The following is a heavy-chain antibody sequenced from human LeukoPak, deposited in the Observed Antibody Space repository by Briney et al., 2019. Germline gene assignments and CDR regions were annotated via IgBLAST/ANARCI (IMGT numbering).Heavy chain of an antibody. CDR3: GREFYGRASGAVY. Sequence: PGRSMRLSCAASGFTFSFYSMNWVRQAPGKGLGWVSSMSVSSGLIYYADSVKGRFTVSRDNAKNSLYLRMNSVRACETAIYYYGREFYGRASGAVYWGQEPLVTVSS. J-gene: IGHJ4*02. V-gene: IGHV3-21*01. CDR1: GFTFSFYS. D-gene: IGHD2-15*01. CDR2: MSVSSGLI.